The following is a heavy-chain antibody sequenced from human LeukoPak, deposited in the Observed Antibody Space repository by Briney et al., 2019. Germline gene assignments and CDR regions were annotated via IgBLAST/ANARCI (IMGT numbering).Heavy chain of an antibody. CDR2: FYNSGST. CDR3: ASLTRNYDILTGYGPYYFDY. V-gene: IGHV4-30-4*08. D-gene: IGHD3-9*01. CDR1: GGSISSGDYY. Sequence: PSQTLSLTCTVSGGSISSGDYYWSWIRQPPGRGLEWIGYFYNSGSTYHNSSLKSRVSISVDTSKNQFSLKVSSVTAADTAVYYCASLTRNYDILTGYGPYYFDYWGQGTLVTVSS. J-gene: IGHJ4*02.